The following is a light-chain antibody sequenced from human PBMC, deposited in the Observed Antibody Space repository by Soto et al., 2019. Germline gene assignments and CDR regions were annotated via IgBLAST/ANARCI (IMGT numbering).Light chain of an antibody. V-gene: IGLV2-8*01. Sequence: QSVLTQPPSASGSPGQSVTISCTGTSSNVGLFNYVSWYQQHPGKAPKLMIYEVSKRPSGVPDRFSGSKSGNTASLTVSGLQAEDEADYYCSSYAGSNNFVFGGGTKLTVL. CDR3: SSYAGSNNFV. CDR2: EVS. J-gene: IGLJ2*01. CDR1: SSNVGLFNY.